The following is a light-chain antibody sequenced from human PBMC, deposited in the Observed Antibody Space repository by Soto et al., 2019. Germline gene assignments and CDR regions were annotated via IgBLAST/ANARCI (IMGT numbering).Light chain of an antibody. Sequence: QSVLTQPPSASGTPGQRFTISCSLSTSNIGSNTVNWYQQLPGTAPKLLIYSNNQRPSGVPDRFSGSKSGTSASLAISGLQSEDEADYYCAAWDDSLSGYVFGTGTKVTVL. V-gene: IGLV1-44*01. J-gene: IGLJ1*01. CDR2: SNN. CDR3: AAWDDSLSGYV. CDR1: TSNIGSNT.